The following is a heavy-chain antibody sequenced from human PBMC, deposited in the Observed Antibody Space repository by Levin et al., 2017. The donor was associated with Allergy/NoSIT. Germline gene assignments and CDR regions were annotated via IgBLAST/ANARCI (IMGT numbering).Heavy chain of an antibody. CDR2: IYYSGST. CDR3: ARHAIAAAGTDGDAFDI. J-gene: IGHJ3*02. CDR1: GGSISSSSYY. V-gene: IGHV4-39*01. D-gene: IGHD6-13*01. Sequence: SETLSLTCTVSGGSISSSSYYWGWIRQPPGKGLEWIGSIYYSGSTYYNPSLKSRVTISVDTSKNQFSLKLSSVTAADTAVYYCARHAIAAAGTDGDAFDIWRQGTMVTVSS.